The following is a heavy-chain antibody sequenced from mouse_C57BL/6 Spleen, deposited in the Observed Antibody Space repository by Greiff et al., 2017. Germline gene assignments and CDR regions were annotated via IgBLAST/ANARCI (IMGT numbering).Heavy chain of an antibody. J-gene: IGHJ4*01. CDR3: ARRDYYGNYFYYAMDY. Sequence: VQLQQSGAELVKPGASVKISCKASGYAFSSYWMNWVKQRPGKGLEWIGQIYPGDGDTNYNGKFKGKATLTADKSSSTAYMQLSSLTSEDSAVYFCARRDYYGNYFYYAMDYWGQETSVTVSS. CDR1: GYAFSSYW. CDR2: IYPGDGDT. V-gene: IGHV1-80*01. D-gene: IGHD2-1*01.